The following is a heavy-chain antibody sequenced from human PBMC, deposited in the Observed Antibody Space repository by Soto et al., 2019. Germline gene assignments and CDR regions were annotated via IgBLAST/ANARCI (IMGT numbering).Heavy chain of an antibody. CDR3: ARDSRVYSHGSVSYYYGMDV. Sequence: QVQLQESGPGLVKPLETLSLTCTVSGGSVSSGSYYWSWIRQPPGKGLEWIGYIYYSGSTNYNPSLKSRVTISVDTSKNQFSLKLSSVTAADTAVYYCARDSRVYSHGSVSYYYGMDVWGQGTTVTVSS. D-gene: IGHD5-18*01. CDR2: IYYSGST. V-gene: IGHV4-61*01. J-gene: IGHJ6*02. CDR1: GGSVSSGSYY.